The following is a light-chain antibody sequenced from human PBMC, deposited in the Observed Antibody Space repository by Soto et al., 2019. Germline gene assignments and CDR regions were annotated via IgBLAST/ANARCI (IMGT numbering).Light chain of an antibody. J-gene: IGKJ4*01. Sequence: EIVLTQSPGTLSLSPGERATLSCRASQSVSSSYLAWYQQKPGKAPNLLIYVTSTLQSGVPSRFSGSGSGTDFTLTISSLQPEDFATYYCQQHNSYPLTFGGGTKVEIK. V-gene: IGKV3D-7*01. CDR1: QSVSSSY. CDR2: VTS. CDR3: QQHNSYPLT.